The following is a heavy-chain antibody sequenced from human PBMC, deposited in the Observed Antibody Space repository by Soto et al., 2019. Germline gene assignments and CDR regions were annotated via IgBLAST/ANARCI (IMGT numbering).Heavy chain of an antibody. CDR2: IIPIFGTA. D-gene: IGHD3-22*01. V-gene: IGHV1-69*13. J-gene: IGHJ6*02. Sequence: GASVKVSCKASGATFSSYAISWVRQAPGQGLEWMGGIIPIFGTANYAQKFQGRVTITADESTSTAYMEVSSLRSEDTAVYYCARVSYYDSSAYGMDVWGQGTTVTVSS. CDR3: ARVSYYDSSAYGMDV. CDR1: GATFSSYA.